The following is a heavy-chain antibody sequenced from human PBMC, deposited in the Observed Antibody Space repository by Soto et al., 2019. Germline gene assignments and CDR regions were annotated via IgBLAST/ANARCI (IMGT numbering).Heavy chain of an antibody. CDR3: ARSGGGYSSSWYVLDY. V-gene: IGHV1-69*01. CDR2: IIPIFGTA. J-gene: IGHJ4*02. CDR1: GGTFSSYA. Sequence: QVQLVQSGAEVKKPGSSVKVSCKASGGTFSSYAISWVRQAPGQGLEWMGGIIPIFGTANYAQKFQGRVTITADESTSTAYMELSSLRSEDTAVYYWARSGGGYSSSWYVLDYWGQGTLVTVSS. D-gene: IGHD6-13*01.